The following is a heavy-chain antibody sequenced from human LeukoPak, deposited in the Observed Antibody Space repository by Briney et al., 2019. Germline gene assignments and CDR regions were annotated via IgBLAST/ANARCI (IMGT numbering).Heavy chain of an antibody. Sequence: GGSLKLSCEASGFTFRNYWMSWVRQAPGEGLEWVSVIYSGGSTYYADSVKGRFTISRDNSKNTLYLQMNSLRAEDTAVYYCARITTMVRGVSPDEFDYWGQGTLVTVSS. CDR3: ARITTMVRGVSPDEFDY. J-gene: IGHJ4*02. CDR2: IYSGGST. CDR1: GFTFRNYW. D-gene: IGHD3-10*01. V-gene: IGHV3-53*01.